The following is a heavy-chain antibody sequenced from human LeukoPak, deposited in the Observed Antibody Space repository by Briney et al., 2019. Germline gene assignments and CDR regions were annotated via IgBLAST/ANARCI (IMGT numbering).Heavy chain of an antibody. D-gene: IGHD1-26*01. CDR2: IYPGDSDI. J-gene: IGHJ4*02. CDR1: GYSFTKFW. Sequence: GESLKISCKGSGYSFTKFWIGWVRQMPGKGLEWMGLIYPGDSDIRYSPSFQGQVTISADKSISTAYLQWRSLRASDTAMYYCARRIVGAHFDYWGQGTLVTVSS. V-gene: IGHV5-51*01. CDR3: ARRIVGAHFDY.